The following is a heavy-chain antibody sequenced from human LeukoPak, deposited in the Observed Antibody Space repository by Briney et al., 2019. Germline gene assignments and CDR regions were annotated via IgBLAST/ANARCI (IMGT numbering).Heavy chain of an antibody. D-gene: IGHD2-21*02. J-gene: IGHJ4*02. CDR1: GFTFSNYA. CDR3: ARRTITAGGDCLDY. V-gene: IGHV3-23*01. CDR2: ISGSGGNT. Sequence: PGGSLRLSCAASGFTFSNYAMSWVRQAPGKGLEWLSVISGSGGNTRYADSVKGRLTISRDTSKNTLYLQIDSLTTDDTAIYYCARRTITAGGDCLDYWGQGTLITVSS.